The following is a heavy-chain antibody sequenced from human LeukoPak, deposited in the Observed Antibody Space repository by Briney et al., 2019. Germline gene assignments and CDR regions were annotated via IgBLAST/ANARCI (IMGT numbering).Heavy chain of an antibody. D-gene: IGHD3-3*01. J-gene: IGHJ4*02. Sequence: PSETLSLTCTVSGGSISSSSYYWGWIRQPPGKGLEWIGSIYYSGSTYYNPSLKSRVTISVDTSKNQFSLKLSSVTAADRAVYYCARQLSYGAWVDYWGQGTLVTVSS. CDR1: GGSISSSSYY. V-gene: IGHV4-39*01. CDR2: IYYSGST. CDR3: ARQLSYGAWVDY.